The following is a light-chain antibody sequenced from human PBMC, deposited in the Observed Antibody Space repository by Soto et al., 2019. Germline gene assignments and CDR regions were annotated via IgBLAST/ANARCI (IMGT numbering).Light chain of an antibody. CDR3: QQYSRYPWT. J-gene: IGKJ1*01. Sequence: DIQVTQSPSTLSASVGDRVTITCRASQSISSWLAWYQQKPGIAPKLLIYKASSLKVGVPSRFSGSVSGTEFTLTISSMQFDDFATYYCQQYSRYPWTFGQGTKVENK. V-gene: IGKV1-5*03. CDR2: KAS. CDR1: QSISSW.